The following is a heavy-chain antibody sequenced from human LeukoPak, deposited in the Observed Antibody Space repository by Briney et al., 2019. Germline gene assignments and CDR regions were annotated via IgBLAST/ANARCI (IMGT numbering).Heavy chain of an antibody. CDR3: ARAMYYYYYYMDV. Sequence: GGSLRLSCAASGFNFSSYWMHWVRQAPGKGLVWISRINYDGTTTSYADSVRGRFTISRDNAKNSLYLQMNSLRPEDTAVYYCARAMYYYYYYMDVWGKGTTVTASS. V-gene: IGHV3-74*01. CDR1: GFNFSSYW. J-gene: IGHJ6*03. CDR2: INYDGTTT.